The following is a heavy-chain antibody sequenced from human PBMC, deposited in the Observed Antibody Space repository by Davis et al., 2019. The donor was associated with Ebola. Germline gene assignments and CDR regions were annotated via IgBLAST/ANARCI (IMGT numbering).Heavy chain of an antibody. CDR1: GGSISGYY. Sequence: MPGGSLRLSCTVSGGSISGYYWSWIRQPPGKGLEWIGYIYYSGSTIYNPSLKSRVTISVDTSKKQFSLKLSSVTAADTAVYYCAREGYSSAWPSFFDYWGQGTLVTVSS. V-gene: IGHV4-59*01. CDR3: AREGYSSAWPSFFDY. J-gene: IGHJ4*02. CDR2: IYYSGST. D-gene: IGHD6-19*01.